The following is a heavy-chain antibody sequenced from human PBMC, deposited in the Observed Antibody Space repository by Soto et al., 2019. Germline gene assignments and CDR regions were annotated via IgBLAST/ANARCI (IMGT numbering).Heavy chain of an antibody. Sequence: EVQLLESGGGLVQPGGSLRLSCAASGFTFSSYAMSWVRQAPGKGLEWVSAISGSGGSTYYADSVKARFTISRDNSTNPLYLQMNSLRAEDTAVYYCARGRSYYYFDYWGQGTLVTVSS. D-gene: IGHD3-16*01. CDR1: GFTFSSYA. CDR3: ARGRSYYYFDY. V-gene: IGHV3-23*01. CDR2: ISGSGGST. J-gene: IGHJ4*02.